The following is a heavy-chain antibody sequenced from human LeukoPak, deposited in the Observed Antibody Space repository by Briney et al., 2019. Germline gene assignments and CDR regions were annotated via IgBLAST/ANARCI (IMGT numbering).Heavy chain of an antibody. D-gene: IGHD2-15*01. CDR3: ARDGVAWHTVFDY. CDR1: GFTFSAYE. J-gene: IGHJ4*02. Sequence: PGGSLRLSCAASGFTFSAYEMNWVRPVPGKRLEWVSHISVSGLTIHYSDSVKGRFASSRDNAKKSLYLQMNSLRVEDTAVYYCARDGVAWHTVFDYWGQGTLVTVSS. V-gene: IGHV3-48*03. CDR2: ISVSGLTI.